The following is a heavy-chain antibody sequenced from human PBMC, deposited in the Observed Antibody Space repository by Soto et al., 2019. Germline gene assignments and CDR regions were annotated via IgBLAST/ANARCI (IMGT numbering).Heavy chain of an antibody. Sequence: GGSLRLSCAASGFTFSSYGMHWVRQAPGKGLEWVAVISYDGSNKYYADSVKGRFTISRDNSKNTLYLQMNSLRAEDTAVYYCAKDRIAAAGTSVYYYYGMDVWGQGTTVTVSS. J-gene: IGHJ6*02. CDR1: GFTFSSYG. CDR2: ISYDGSNK. D-gene: IGHD6-13*01. V-gene: IGHV3-30*18. CDR3: AKDRIAAAGTSVYYYYGMDV.